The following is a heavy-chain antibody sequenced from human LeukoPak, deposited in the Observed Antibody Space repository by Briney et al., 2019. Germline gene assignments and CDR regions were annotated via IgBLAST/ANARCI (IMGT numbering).Heavy chain of an antibody. CDR1: GGSFSSGTYS. CDR3: ARAEVYWFDP. D-gene: IGHD1-14*01. V-gene: IGHV4-30-4*01. CDR2: IFYSGNT. Sequence: SETLSLTCTVSGGSFSSGTYSWSWIRQPPGKGLEWIGYIFYSGNTYYNPSLQSRVTMSVDTSRNQFSLKLNSVTAADTAVYYCARAEVYWFDPRGQGTLVTVSS. J-gene: IGHJ5*02.